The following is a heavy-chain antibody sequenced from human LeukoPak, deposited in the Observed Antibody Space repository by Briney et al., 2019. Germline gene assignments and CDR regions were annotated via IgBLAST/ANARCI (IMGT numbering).Heavy chain of an antibody. D-gene: IGHD3-22*01. CDR2: ISGSGDST. Sequence: GGSLRLSCAASGFTFSSYAMSWVRQAPGKGLEWVSAISGSGDSTYYGDSVKGRFTISRDNAKNSLYLQMNSLRAEDTAVYYCARGGVVVVSYWGQGTLVTVSS. J-gene: IGHJ4*02. CDR1: GFTFSSYA. CDR3: ARGGVVVVSY. V-gene: IGHV3-23*01.